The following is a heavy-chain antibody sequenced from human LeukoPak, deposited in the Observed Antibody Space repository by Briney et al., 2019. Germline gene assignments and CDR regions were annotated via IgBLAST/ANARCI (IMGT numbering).Heavy chain of an antibody. Sequence: PETLSLTCTVSGGSISGYYWGWIRQPPGKGLEWIGSIYHSGSTYYNPSLKSRVTISVDTSKNQFSLKLSSVTAADTAVYYCAREERRASHYFDYWGQGTLVTVSS. CDR2: IYHSGST. J-gene: IGHJ4*02. CDR1: GGSISGYY. D-gene: IGHD2-2*01. V-gene: IGHV4-38-2*02. CDR3: AREERRASHYFDY.